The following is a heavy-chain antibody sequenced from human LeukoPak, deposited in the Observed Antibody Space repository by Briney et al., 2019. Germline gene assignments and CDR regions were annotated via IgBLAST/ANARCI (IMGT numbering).Heavy chain of an antibody. CDR2: IKQDGNEK. CDR1: GFTFTTYW. J-gene: IGHJ4*02. D-gene: IGHD6-19*01. Sequence: PGGSLRLSCAASGFTFTTYWMSWVRQAPGKGLEWVANIKQDGNEKYYVDSVKGRFTISRDNAKNSLYLQMNSLRAEDTAVYYCAKDLWRSIAVAGTREDYWGQGTLVTVSS. CDR3: AKDLWRSIAVAGTREDY. V-gene: IGHV3-7*01.